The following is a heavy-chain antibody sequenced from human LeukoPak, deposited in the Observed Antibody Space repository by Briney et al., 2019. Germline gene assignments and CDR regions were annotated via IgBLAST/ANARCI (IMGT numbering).Heavy chain of an antibody. Sequence: SVKVSCKASGGTFSSYAISWVRQAPGQGLEWMGGIIPIFGTANYAQKIQGRVTITADKSTSTAYMELSSLRSEDTAVYYCASCGDIVATACDYWGQGTLVTVSS. V-gene: IGHV1-69*06. CDR2: IIPIFGTA. CDR1: GGTFSSYA. CDR3: ASCGDIVATACDY. D-gene: IGHD5-12*01. J-gene: IGHJ4*02.